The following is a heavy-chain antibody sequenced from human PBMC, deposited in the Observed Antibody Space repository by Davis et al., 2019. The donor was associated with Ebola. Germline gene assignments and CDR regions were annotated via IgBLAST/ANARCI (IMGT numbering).Heavy chain of an antibody. Sequence: GESLKISCAASGFTFSSYWMSWVRQAPGKGLVWVANIRHDGSEGYYADSVKGRFTISRDNAKNTLYLQMNDLRAEDTAVYYCVRAGPNCVSSSCPMYYYYGLDVWGQGTTVTVAS. V-gene: IGHV3-7*04. CDR3: VRAGPNCVSSSCPMYYYYGLDV. CDR2: IRHDGSEG. D-gene: IGHD2-2*01. CDR1: GFTFSSYW. J-gene: IGHJ6*02.